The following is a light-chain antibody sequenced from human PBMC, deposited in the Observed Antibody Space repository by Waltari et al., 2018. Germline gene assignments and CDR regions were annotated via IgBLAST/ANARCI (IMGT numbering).Light chain of an antibody. CDR2: EVT. CDR1: SSDVGGYDY. CDR3: SSYAGSNLWV. J-gene: IGLJ3*02. V-gene: IGLV2-8*01. Sequence: QSALTQPPSASGSPGQSVTISCTGTSSDVGGYDYVSGYQQHPDKAPKLRIYEVTKRPSVGPDRVAGSKSGNTASLTGSGRQAEDEADYYCSSYAGSNLWVFGGGTKLTVL.